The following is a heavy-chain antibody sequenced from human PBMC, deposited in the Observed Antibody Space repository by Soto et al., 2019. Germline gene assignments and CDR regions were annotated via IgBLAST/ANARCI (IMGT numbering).Heavy chain of an antibody. D-gene: IGHD6-19*01. CDR1: GFTFSGYW. CDR3: ARDRWWLVH. CDR2: IKQDGGEK. V-gene: IGHV3-7*01. Sequence: EVQLVESGGGLVQPGGSLRLSCAASGFTFSGYWMNWVRQAPGKGLERVANIKQDGGEKYYVDSVKGRFTISRDNAKNSLYLQMNSLSAEDTAVYYCARDRWWLVHWGQGTLVTVSS. J-gene: IGHJ4*02.